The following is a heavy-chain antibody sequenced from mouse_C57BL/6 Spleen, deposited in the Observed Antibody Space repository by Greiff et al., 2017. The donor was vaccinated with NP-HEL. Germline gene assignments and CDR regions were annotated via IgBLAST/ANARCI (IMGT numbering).Heavy chain of an antibody. J-gene: IGHJ1*03. V-gene: IGHV1-81*01. CDR2: IYPRSGNT. D-gene: IGHD1-1*01. CDR3: ARNYYGNDWYFDV. CDR1: GYTFTSYG. Sequence: QVQLQQSGAELARPGASVKLSCKASGYTFTSYGISWVKQRTGQGLEWIGEIYPRSGNTYYNEKFKGKATLTADKSSSTAYMELRSLTSEDSAVYFCARNYYGNDWYFDVWGTGTTVTVSS.